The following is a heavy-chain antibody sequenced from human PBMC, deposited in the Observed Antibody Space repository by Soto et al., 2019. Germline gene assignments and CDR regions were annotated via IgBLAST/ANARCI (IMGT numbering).Heavy chain of an antibody. D-gene: IGHD6-19*01. CDR1: GGSFRTYS. J-gene: IGHJ6*02. Sequence: QVQLLQSGAEVKKPGSSVRVSCEASGGSFRTYSISWVRQAPGQGLEWMGEIIPIFGTVNYAQKFQGRGTITADEPTTTVYMALRSLRSEDTAVYYCAKGAVAGTPTSYYYYGMDVWGQGTTVTVSS. CDR2: IIPIFGTV. V-gene: IGHV1-69*12. CDR3: AKGAVAGTPTSYYYYGMDV.